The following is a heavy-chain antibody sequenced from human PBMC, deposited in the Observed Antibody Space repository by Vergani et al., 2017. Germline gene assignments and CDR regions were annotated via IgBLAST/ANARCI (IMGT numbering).Heavy chain of an antibody. CDR2: IYWNDDQ. Sequence: QITLKESGPTLVKTTQTLTLTCTFSGFSLNTRGVSVAWIRQPPGKALDWLALIYWNDDQHYSPSLNNRVTITKDTSKNQVVLTMTNMDYVDTGTYYCVCRKTECGTTGCFYPFYYYYYMDVWGKGTTVTVSS. CDR1: GFSLNTRGVS. CDR3: VCRKTECGTTGCFYPFYYYYYMDV. D-gene: IGHD1-7*01. V-gene: IGHV2-5*04. J-gene: IGHJ6*03.